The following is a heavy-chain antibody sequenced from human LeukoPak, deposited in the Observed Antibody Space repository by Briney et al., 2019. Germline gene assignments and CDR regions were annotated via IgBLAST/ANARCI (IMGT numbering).Heavy chain of an antibody. D-gene: IGHD3-3*01. CDR3: TRVSRVRFLEWLSTDFDY. J-gene: IGHJ4*02. CDR2: IRSKAYGGTT. CDR1: GFTFGDYA. V-gene: IGHV3-49*03. Sequence: GGSLRLSCTASGFTFGDYAMSWFRQAPGKGLEWVGFIRSKAYGGTTEYAASVKGRLTISRDDSKSIAYPQMNSLKTEDTAVYYCTRVSRVRFLEWLSTDFDYWGQGTLVTVSS.